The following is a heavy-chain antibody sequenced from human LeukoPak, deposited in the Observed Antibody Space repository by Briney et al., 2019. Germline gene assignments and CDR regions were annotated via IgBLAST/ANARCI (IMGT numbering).Heavy chain of an antibody. CDR2: ISSSSSYI. Sequence: GGSLRLSCAASGFTFSSYSMTWVRQAPGKGLEWVSSISSSSSYIYYADSAKGRFTISRDNAKNSLYLQMNSLRAEDTAVYYCARGIAAAGTRFDYWGQGTLVTVSS. V-gene: IGHV3-21*01. CDR3: ARGIAAAGTRFDY. J-gene: IGHJ4*02. D-gene: IGHD6-13*01. CDR1: GFTFSSYS.